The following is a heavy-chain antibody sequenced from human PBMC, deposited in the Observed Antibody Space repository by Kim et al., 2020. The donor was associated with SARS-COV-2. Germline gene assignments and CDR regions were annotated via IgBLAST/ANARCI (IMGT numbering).Heavy chain of an antibody. CDR2: INPSGGST. CDR3: ARDPRARASPPSFDY. CDR1: GYTFTSYY. D-gene: IGHD3-10*01. Sequence: ASVKVSCKASGYTFTSYYMHWVRQAPGQGLEWMGIINPSGGSTSYAQKFQGRVTMTRDTSTSTVYMELSSLRSEDTAVYYCARDPRARASPPSFDYWGQGTLVTVCS. J-gene: IGHJ4*02. V-gene: IGHV1-46*01.